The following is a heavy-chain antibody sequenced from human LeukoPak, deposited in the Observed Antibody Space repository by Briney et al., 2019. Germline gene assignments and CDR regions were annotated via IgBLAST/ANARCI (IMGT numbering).Heavy chain of an antibody. V-gene: IGHV4-39*07. Sequence: SETLSLTCTVSSGSISTSNYYWSWIRQPPGKGLEWIGEINHSGSTNYNPSLKSRVTISVDTSKNQFSLKLSSVTAADTAVYYCARRGRYFDWSRKHNWFDPWGQGTLVTVSS. CDR3: ARRGRYFDWSRKHNWFDP. J-gene: IGHJ5*02. CDR1: SGSISTSNYY. D-gene: IGHD3-9*01. CDR2: INHSGST.